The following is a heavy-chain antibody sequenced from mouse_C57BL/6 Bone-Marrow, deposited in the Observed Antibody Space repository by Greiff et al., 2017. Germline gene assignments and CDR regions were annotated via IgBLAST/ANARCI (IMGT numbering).Heavy chain of an antibody. Sequence: VKLMESGAELARPGASVKLSCKASGYTFTSYGISWVKQRTGQGLEWIGEIYPRSGNTYYNEKFKGKATLTADKSSSTAYMELRSLTSEDSAVYFCARKIDCWYFDVWGTGTTVTVSS. V-gene: IGHV1-81*01. J-gene: IGHJ1*03. D-gene: IGHD2-13*01. CDR1: GYTFTSYG. CDR3: ARKIDCWYFDV. CDR2: IYPRSGNT.